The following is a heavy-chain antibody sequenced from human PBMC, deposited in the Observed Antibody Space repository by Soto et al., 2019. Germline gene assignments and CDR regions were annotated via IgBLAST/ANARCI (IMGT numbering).Heavy chain of an antibody. CDR1: GGTFSSYA. J-gene: IGHJ4*02. D-gene: IGHD3-22*01. V-gene: IGHV1-69*13. CDR2: IIPIFGTA. CDR3: ARGSVVTKIRTLDY. Sequence: GASVKVSCKASGGTFSSYAISWVRQAPGQGLEWMGGIIPIFGTANYAQKFQGRVTITADESTSTAYMELSSLRSEDTAVYYCARGSVVTKIRTLDYWGQGTLVTVSS.